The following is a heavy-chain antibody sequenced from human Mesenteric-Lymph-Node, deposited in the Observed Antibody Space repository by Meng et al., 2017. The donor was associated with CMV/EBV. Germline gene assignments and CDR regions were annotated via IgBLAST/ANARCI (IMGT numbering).Heavy chain of an antibody. CDR2: IGTAGDT. D-gene: IGHD2-2*01. J-gene: IGHJ4*02. V-gene: IGHV3-13*01. CDR3: AREERRGVPGEDFAF. CDR1: GFTFSSYD. Sequence: LSLTCAASGFTFSSYDMHWVRQATGKGLEWVSAIGTAGDTYYPGSVKGRFTISRDNAKNTLYLQMNSLRVEDTAVYYCAREERRGVPGEDFAFWGQGTLVTVSS.